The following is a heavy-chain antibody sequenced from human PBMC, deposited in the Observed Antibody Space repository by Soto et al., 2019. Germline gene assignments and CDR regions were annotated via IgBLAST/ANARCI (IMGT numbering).Heavy chain of an antibody. CDR1: GGTFSSYA. J-gene: IGHJ6*02. Sequence: SVKVSCKASGGTFSSYAISWVRQAPGQGLEWMGGIIPIFGTANYAQKFQGRVTITADESTSTAYMELSSMRSEDTDEYNRERPLSSNGYCSSSSCYKLYYYYGMDVWGQGTTVIVSS. V-gene: IGHV1-69*13. D-gene: IGHD2-2*01. CDR3: ERPLSSNGYCSSSSCYKLYYYYGMDV. CDR2: IIPIFGTA.